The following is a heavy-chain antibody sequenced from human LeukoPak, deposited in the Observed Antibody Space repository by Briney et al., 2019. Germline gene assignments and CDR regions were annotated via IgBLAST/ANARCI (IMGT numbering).Heavy chain of an antibody. D-gene: IGHD2-15*01. CDR1: GFAFSSYS. CDR3: ARGDCSGASCLLADY. Sequence: PGGSLTLSCAASGFAFSSYSMNWVRPAPGKGLEWLSYISSSSTIYYADSVKGRFTISRDNAKNSQYLQMNSLRAEDTAVYYCARGDCSGASCLLADYWGQGTLVTVSS. J-gene: IGHJ4*02. CDR2: ISSSSTI. V-gene: IGHV3-48*01.